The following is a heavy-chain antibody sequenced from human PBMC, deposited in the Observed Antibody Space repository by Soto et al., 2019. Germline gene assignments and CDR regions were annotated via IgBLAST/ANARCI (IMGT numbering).Heavy chain of an antibody. V-gene: IGHV1-69*13. CDR3: ARWERRNSTYYYGSGSPNPVIYYYYYGMDV. CDR1: GGTFSSYA. D-gene: IGHD3-10*01. Sequence: ASVKVSCKASGGTFSSYAISWVRQAPGQGLEWMGGIIPIFGTANYAQKFQGRVTITADESTSTAYMELSSLRSEDTAVYYCARWERRNSTYYYGSGSPNPVIYYYYYGMDVWGQGTTVTVSS. CDR2: IIPIFGTA. J-gene: IGHJ6*02.